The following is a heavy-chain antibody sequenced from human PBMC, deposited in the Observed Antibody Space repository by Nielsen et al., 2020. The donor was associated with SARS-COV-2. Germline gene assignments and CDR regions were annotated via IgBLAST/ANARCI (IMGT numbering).Heavy chain of an antibody. CDR1: GFTINTYW. D-gene: IGHD1-26*01. J-gene: IGHJ3*02. V-gene: IGHV3-74*01. CDR2: IDVDGSNT. CDR3: ARDAIVLPAFDI. Sequence: GGSLRLSCAASGFTINTYWMFWVRQAPGKGLVWVSHIDVDGSNTNYADSVQGRFTISRDNTKNTLSLQMNSLRGEDSAMYYCARDAIVLPAFDIWGQGTMVTVSS.